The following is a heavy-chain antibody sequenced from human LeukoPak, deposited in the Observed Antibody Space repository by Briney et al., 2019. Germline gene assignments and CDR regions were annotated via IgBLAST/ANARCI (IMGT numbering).Heavy chain of an antibody. J-gene: IGHJ3*02. CDR2: ISSSGST. CDR1: GDSISSGDYY. Sequence: SQTLSLTCTVSGDSISSGDYYWSWIRQPAGKGLEWIGRISSSGSTNYNPSLKSRVTISVDTSKNQFSLKLSSVTAADTAVYYCARDDIVVVVAGIWKGAFDIWGQGTMVTVSS. V-gene: IGHV4-61*02. CDR3: ARDDIVVVVAGIWKGAFDI. D-gene: IGHD2-15*01.